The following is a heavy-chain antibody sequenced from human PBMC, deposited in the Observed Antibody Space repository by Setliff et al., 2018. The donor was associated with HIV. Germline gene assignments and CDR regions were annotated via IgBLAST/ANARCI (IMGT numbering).Heavy chain of an antibody. D-gene: IGHD3-22*01. Sequence: GASVKVSCKASGYTFTNYGISWVRQAPGQGLEWMGWISAYNGNTDYAQKLQGRVTMTIDTSTSTAYMELRSLRSDDTAVYYCAKDYGTVVEALGYWGQGTLVTVSS. CDR1: GYTFTNYG. CDR2: ISAYNGNT. J-gene: IGHJ4*02. V-gene: IGHV1-18*01. CDR3: AKDYGTVVEALGY.